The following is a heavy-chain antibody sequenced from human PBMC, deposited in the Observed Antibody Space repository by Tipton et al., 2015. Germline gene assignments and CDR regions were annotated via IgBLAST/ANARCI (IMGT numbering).Heavy chain of an antibody. D-gene: IGHD5-24*01. CDR2: IDYSGST. J-gene: IGHJ4*02. Sequence: TLSLTCTVSGGSISSYYWSWIRQSTGKGLEWIGYIDYSGSTRYNPSLKRRLTMSVDTSKKQFSLMLSSVTAADTAVYYCARAGMAHFDYWGQGTLVTVSS. CDR3: ARAGMAHFDY. CDR1: GGSISSYY. V-gene: IGHV4-59*01.